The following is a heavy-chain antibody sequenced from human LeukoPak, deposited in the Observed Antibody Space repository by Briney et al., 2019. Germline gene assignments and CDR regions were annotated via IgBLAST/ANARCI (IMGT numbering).Heavy chain of an antibody. D-gene: IGHD6-19*01. CDR3: ARDSGYSSGWYHY. CDR1: GFTFSTYW. CDR2: IKQDGSEK. Sequence: GGSLRLSCAASGFTFSTYWMTWVRQAPGKGLEWVANIKQDGSEKYFVDSVKGRFTISRDNAKNSLYLQMNSLRAEDTAVYYCARDSGYSSGWYHYWGQGTLVTVSS. J-gene: IGHJ4*02. V-gene: IGHV3-7*01.